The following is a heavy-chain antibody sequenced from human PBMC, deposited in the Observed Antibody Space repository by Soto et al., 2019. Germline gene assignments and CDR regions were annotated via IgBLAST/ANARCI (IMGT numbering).Heavy chain of an antibody. Sequence: ASVKVSCKASGYTFTSYAMHWVRQAPGQRLEWMGWINAGNGNTKYSQKFQGRVTITRDTSASTAYMELSSLRSEDTAVYYCARRYSSSPYYWYFDLWGRGTLVNVSS. CDR1: GYTFTSYA. J-gene: IGHJ2*01. D-gene: IGHD6-6*01. CDR3: ARRYSSSPYYWYFDL. V-gene: IGHV1-3*01. CDR2: INAGNGNT.